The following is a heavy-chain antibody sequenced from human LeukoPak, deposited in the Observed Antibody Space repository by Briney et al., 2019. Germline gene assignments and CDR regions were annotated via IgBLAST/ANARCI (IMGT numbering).Heavy chain of an antibody. CDR3: ARRGYGGSYYDDYYYYGMDV. D-gene: IGHD1-26*01. Sequence: ASVKVSCKASGYTFTSYGISWVRQAPGQGLEWMGWISAYNGNTNYAQKLQGRVTMTTDTSTSTAYMELRSLRSDDTAVYYCARRGYGGSYYDDYYYYGMDVWGQGTTVTVSS. V-gene: IGHV1-18*01. CDR1: GYTFTSYG. CDR2: ISAYNGNT. J-gene: IGHJ6*02.